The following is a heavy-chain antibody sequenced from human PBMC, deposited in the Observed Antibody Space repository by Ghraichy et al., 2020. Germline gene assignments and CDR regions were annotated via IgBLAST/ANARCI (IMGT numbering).Heavy chain of an antibody. CDR1: GGTFSSYA. V-gene: IGHV1-69*04. D-gene: IGHD6-19*01. Sequence: SVKVSCKASGGTFSSYAISWVRQAPGQGLEWMGRIIPILGIANYAQKFQGRVTITADKSTSTAYMELSSLRSEDTAVYYCAYLSSGWLKDDYWGQGTLVTVSS. CDR3: AYLSSGWLKDDY. J-gene: IGHJ4*02. CDR2: IIPILGIA.